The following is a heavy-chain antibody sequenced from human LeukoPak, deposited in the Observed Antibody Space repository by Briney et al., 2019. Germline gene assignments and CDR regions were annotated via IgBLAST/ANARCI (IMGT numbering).Heavy chain of an antibody. J-gene: IGHJ4*02. CDR3: ARSPGSYYPLDY. CDR1: GGSFSGYY. D-gene: IGHD3-10*01. Sequence: SETLSLTCAVYGGSFSGYYWSWIRQPPGKGLEWIGEINHSGSTNYNPSLKSRVTISVDTSKNQFSLKLSSVTAADTAVYYCARSPGSYYPLDYWGQGTLVTVSS. CDR2: INHSGST. V-gene: IGHV4-34*01.